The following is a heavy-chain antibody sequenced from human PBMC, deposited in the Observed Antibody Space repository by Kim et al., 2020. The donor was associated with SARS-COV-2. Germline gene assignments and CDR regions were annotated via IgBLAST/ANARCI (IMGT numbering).Heavy chain of an antibody. Sequence: GGSLRLSCAASGFTFRNYALSWTRQASGKGLEWVSTISASGPGTHYADSVRARITIFSDNTKSTLLSQFRRLRVQDTAVNYFESSAFWGQGTRVTGSS. CDR2: ISASGPGT. J-gene: IGHJ4*02. CDR1: GFTFRNYA. V-gene: IGHV3-23*01. CDR3: ESSAF.